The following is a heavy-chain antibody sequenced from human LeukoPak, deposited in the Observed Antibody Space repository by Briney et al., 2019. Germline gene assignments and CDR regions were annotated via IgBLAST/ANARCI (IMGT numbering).Heavy chain of an antibody. CDR1: GFNFANHA. CDR3: VREDTPATANY. J-gene: IGHJ4*02. CDR2: ISGGGDIT. V-gene: IGHV3-23*01. Sequence: GGSLRLSCAASGFNFANHAMSWVRQTPGKGLEWVSAISGGGDITYYADSVTGRFTITRDNSKDTLFLQMHSLRPGDTAVYYCVREDTPATANYWGQGTLVTISS. D-gene: IGHD2-21*02.